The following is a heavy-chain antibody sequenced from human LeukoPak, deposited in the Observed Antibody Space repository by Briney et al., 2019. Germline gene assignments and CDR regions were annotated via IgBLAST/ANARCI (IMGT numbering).Heavy chain of an antibody. CDR1: GGSFSGYC. Sequence: PSETLSLTCAVYGGSFSGYCSSWIRQPPGKGLEWIGEINHSGSTNYNPSLKSRVTISVDTSKNQFSLKLMSVTAADTAVYYCGRGGIAARPNLFDPWGQGTLVTVSS. J-gene: IGHJ5*02. D-gene: IGHD6-6*01. V-gene: IGHV4-34*01. CDR3: GRGGIAARPNLFDP. CDR2: INHSGST.